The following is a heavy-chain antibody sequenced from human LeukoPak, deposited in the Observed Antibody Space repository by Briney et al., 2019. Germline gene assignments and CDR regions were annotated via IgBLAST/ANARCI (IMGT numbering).Heavy chain of an antibody. CDR3: AKDPNGDYIGSFDI. CDR1: GFTFSSYA. CDR2: ISYDGSNK. D-gene: IGHD4-17*01. V-gene: IGHV3-30-3*01. Sequence: GGSLRLSCAASGFTFSSYAMHWVRQAPGKGLEWVAVISYDGSNKYYADSVKGRFTISRDNSKNTLYLQMNSLRAEDTAVYYCAKDPNGDYIGSFDIWGQGTMVTVSS. J-gene: IGHJ3*02.